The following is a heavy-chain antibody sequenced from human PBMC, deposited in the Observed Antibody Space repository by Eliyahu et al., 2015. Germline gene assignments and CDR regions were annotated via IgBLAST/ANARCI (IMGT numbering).Heavy chain of an antibody. CDR3: AKDRGINWF. J-gene: IGHJ4*02. Sequence: VHLVESGGGLVQSGGSRRLSCAASGFTFSIYAMSWVRQAPGKGLEWVSTISGSGGSTYYTDSVKGRFTLSRDNSKNTLYLQMNSLRAEDTAVYYCAKDRGINWFWGQGTLVTVSS. CDR2: ISGSGGST. D-gene: IGHD1-1*01. CDR1: GFTFSIYA. V-gene: IGHV3-23*04.